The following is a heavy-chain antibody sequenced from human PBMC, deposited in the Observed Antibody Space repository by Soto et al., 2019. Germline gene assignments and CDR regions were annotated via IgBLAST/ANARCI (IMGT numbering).Heavy chain of an antibody. J-gene: IGHJ6*02. V-gene: IGHV1-69*01. D-gene: IGHD3-3*01. CDR3: ARGLHREDLDQITIFGVVRYGMDV. Sequence: QVQLVQSGAEVKKPGSSVKVSCKASGGTFSSYAISWVRQAPGQGLEWMGGIIPSFGTANYAQKFQGRVTITADESTSTAYMELSSLRSEDTAVYYCARGLHREDLDQITIFGVVRYGMDVWGQGTTVTVSS. CDR2: IIPSFGTA. CDR1: GGTFSSYA.